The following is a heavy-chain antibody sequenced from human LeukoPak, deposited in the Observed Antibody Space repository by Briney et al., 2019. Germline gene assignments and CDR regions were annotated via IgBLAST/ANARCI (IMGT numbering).Heavy chain of an antibody. Sequence: PGGSLRLSCAASGFTFSSYSMNWVRQAPGKGLEWVSSISSSSSFIYYADSVKGRFTISRDNAKNSLYLQMNSLRAEDTAVYYCARGGVAGTKDWFDPWGQGTLVTVSS. CDR1: GFTFSSYS. CDR3: ARGGVAGTKDWFDP. J-gene: IGHJ5*02. D-gene: IGHD6-19*01. CDR2: ISSSSSFI. V-gene: IGHV3-21*01.